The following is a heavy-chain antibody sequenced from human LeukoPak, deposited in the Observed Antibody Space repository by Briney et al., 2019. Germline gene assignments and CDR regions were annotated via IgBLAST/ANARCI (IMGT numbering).Heavy chain of an antibody. J-gene: IGHJ4*02. CDR1: GGSSSRSTYY. CDR3: ARPPVAAPTSYFDY. Sequence: SETLSLTGTVSGGSSSRSTYYWGWIRQPPGKGLEWIGTVYYRGNTYYNPSLKSRITISVDTSKNQFSLNLSSVTAADTAVYYCARPPVAAPTSYFDYWGQGILVTVSS. V-gene: IGHV4-39*01. CDR2: VYYRGNT. D-gene: IGHD6-25*01.